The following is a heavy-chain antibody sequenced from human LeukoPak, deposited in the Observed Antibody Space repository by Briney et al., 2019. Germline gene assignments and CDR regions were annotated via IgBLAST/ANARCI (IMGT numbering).Heavy chain of an antibody. D-gene: IGHD6-19*01. CDR3: AKEQWRFDS. Sequence: PGGSLRLSCAASGFTFSDYYMSWVRQAPGKGLEWVSGISGSGGRIYYADSVKGRFTISRDNSKNTLYLQMSSLRAEDTAVYYCAKEQWRFDSWGQGTLVTVSS. V-gene: IGHV3-23*01. J-gene: IGHJ4*02. CDR1: GFTFSDYY. CDR2: ISGSGGRI.